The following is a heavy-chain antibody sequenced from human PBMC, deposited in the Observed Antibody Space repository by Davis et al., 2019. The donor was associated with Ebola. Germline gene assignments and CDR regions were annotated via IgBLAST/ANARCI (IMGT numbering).Heavy chain of an antibody. V-gene: IGHV7-4-1*02. D-gene: IGHD3-22*01. Sequence: AASVKVSCKASGYSFTSYGMNWVRQAPGQGLEWMGWINTNTGNPTYAQGFTGRFVFSLDTSVSTAYLQISSLKAEDTAVYYCARRVLRVTNYYDSSPDLIYWGQGTLVTVSS. J-gene: IGHJ4*02. CDR1: GYSFTSYG. CDR3: ARRVLRVTNYYDSSPDLIY. CDR2: INTNTGNP.